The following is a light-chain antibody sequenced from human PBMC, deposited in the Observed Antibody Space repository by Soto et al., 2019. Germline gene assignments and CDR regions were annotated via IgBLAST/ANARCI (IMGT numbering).Light chain of an antibody. CDR1: SSDVGGYNS. Sequence: QSALTQPASVSGSPGQSITISCTGVSSDVGGYNSVYWYQQHPGKAPKLMIYDVSNRPSGVSNRFSGSKSGNTASLTISGLQAEDESDYYCSSFTISSTHVVFGGGTKLTVL. CDR2: DVS. J-gene: IGLJ2*01. V-gene: IGLV2-14*01. CDR3: SSFTISSTHVV.